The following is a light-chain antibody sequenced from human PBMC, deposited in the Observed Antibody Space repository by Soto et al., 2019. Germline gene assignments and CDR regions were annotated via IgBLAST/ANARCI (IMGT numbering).Light chain of an antibody. CDR3: ISYTTSSTYV. V-gene: IGLV2-14*01. CDR2: EVT. Sequence: QSALTQPASVSGSPGQSITISCSGTSSDVGGYIYVSWYQQHPGKAPKLMIYEVTNRPSGVSNRFSGSKSGNTASLTISGLQAEDEADYYCISYTTSSTYVFGSGTQLTVL. CDR1: SSDVGGYIY. J-gene: IGLJ1*01.